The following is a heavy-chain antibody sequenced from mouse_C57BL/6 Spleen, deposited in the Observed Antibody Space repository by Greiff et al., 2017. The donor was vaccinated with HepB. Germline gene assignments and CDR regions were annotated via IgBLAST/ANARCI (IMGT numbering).Heavy chain of an antibody. Sequence: VQLQQSGAELVRPGTSVKVSCKASGYAFTNYLIEWVKQRPGQGLEWIGVINPGSGGTNYNEKFKGKATLTADKSSSTAYMQLSSLTSEDSAVYFCARSVTTGGYWYFDVWGTGTTVTVSS. J-gene: IGHJ1*03. V-gene: IGHV1-54*01. D-gene: IGHD1-1*01. CDR2: INPGSGGT. CDR3: ARSVTTGGYWYFDV. CDR1: GYAFTNYL.